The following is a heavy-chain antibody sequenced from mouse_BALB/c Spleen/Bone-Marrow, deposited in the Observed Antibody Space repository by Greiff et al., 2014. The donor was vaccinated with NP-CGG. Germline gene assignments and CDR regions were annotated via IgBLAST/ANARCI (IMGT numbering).Heavy chain of an antibody. Sequence: LVESGAELVKPGASVKLSCKASGYTFTSYWMHWVKQRPGQGLEWIGEINPSNGRSNYSEKFKSKATLTVDKSSSTTYIQLSSLTSEDSAVYSCARYNAYDWYFDVWGAGTTVTVYS. D-gene: IGHD2-2*01. CDR1: GYTFTSYW. CDR3: ARYNAYDWYFDV. CDR2: INPSNGRS. J-gene: IGHJ1*01. V-gene: IGHV1S81*02.